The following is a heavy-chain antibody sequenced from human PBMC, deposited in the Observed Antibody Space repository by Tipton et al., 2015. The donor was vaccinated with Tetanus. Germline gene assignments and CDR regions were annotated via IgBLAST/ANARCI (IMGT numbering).Heavy chain of an antibody. CDR3: ARSYDFYDSTGYTDDGMDV. V-gene: IGHV1-46*01. D-gene: IGHD3-22*01. CDR2: INPSAGTT. CDR1: GYTFTNYY. J-gene: IGHJ6*02. Sequence: QLVQSGAEVKKPGASVKVSCKASGYTFTNYYMHWVRQAPGQGLEWMGVINPSAGTTRYEQKFQGRVIMTRDTSTPTVYMELNSLRSEDTAVFYCARSYDFYDSTGYTDDGMDVWGQGTSFTVSS.